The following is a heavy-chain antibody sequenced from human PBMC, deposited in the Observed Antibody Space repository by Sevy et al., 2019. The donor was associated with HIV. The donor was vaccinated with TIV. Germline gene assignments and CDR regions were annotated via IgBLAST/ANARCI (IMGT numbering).Heavy chain of an antibody. CDR3: ARDRPSTPDYYYYYYGMDV. CDR1: GGSISSYY. D-gene: IGHD6-6*01. J-gene: IGHJ6*02. Sequence: SETLSLTCTVSGGSISSYYWSWIRRPPGKGLEWIGSLYYSGSTNDNPSLKSRFTISVDTSKNQFSLKLSSVTAADTAVYYCARDRPSTPDYYYYYYGMDVWGQGTTVTVSS. CDR2: LYYSGST. V-gene: IGHV4-59*01.